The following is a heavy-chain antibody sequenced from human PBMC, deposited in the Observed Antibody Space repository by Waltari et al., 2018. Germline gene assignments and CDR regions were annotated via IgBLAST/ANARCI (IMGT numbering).Heavy chain of an antibody. J-gene: IGHJ4*02. CDR1: GGTFSSYA. CDR2: IIPIFGTA. V-gene: IGHV1-69*01. Sequence: QVQLVQSGAEVKKPGSSVKVSCKASGGTFSSYAISWVRQAPGRGLEWMGGIIPIFGTANYAQKFQGRVTITADESTSTAYMELISLRSEDTAVYYCARSCSGGSCYSRYYFDYWGQGTLVTVSS. CDR3: ARSCSGGSCYSRYYFDY. D-gene: IGHD2-15*01.